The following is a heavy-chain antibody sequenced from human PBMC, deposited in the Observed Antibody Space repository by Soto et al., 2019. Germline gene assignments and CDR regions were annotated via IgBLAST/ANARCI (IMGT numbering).Heavy chain of an antibody. Sequence: TVSGGSISSGDYYWSWIRLPPGKGLEWIGYIYYSGSTYYNPSLKSRVTISVDTSKNQFSLKLSSVTAADTAVYYCARENVLRFLEWLYWGQGTLVTVSS. V-gene: IGHV4-30-4*01. D-gene: IGHD3-3*01. CDR2: IYYSGST. CDR1: GGSISSGDYY. CDR3: ARENVLRFLEWLY. J-gene: IGHJ4*02.